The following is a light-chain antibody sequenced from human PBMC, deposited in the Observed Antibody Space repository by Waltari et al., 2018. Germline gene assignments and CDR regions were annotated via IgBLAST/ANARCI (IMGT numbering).Light chain of an antibody. V-gene: IGLV8-61*01. Sequence: QTVVTQEPSFSVSPGVPVTLTCGLSPGAVSPSNQPGRYQQTPGQAPRTLIHTTKTRSSGVPDRFSGSILGNKAALTITGAQADDESDYYCVLYMGRGIWVFGGGTNLTVL. CDR1: PGAVSPSNQ. CDR3: VLYMGRGIWV. J-gene: IGLJ3*02. CDR2: TTK.